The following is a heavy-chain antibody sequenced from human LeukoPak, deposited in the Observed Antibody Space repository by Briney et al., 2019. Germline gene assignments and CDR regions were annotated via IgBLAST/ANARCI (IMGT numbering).Heavy chain of an antibody. CDR3: ARLGGYSNYEAGY. D-gene: IGHD4-11*01. CDR2: IFYTGNT. V-gene: IGHV4-39*01. Sequence: SETLSLTCTVSGGSISGSTFYWGWIRQPPGKGLEWIGTIFYTGNTYYNPSLKSRLTISVDTSTNQFSLTLSSVTAADTAVYYCARLGGYSNYEAGYWGQGTLVTVSS. J-gene: IGHJ4*02. CDR1: GGSISGSTFY.